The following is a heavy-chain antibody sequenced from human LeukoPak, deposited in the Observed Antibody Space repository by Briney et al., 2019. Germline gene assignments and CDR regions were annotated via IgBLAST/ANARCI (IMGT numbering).Heavy chain of an antibody. V-gene: IGHV3-23*01. CDR2: ISGSGGST. Sequence: GGSLRLSCATSGLTFDDYAMHWVRQAPGKGLEWVSAISGSGGSTYYADSVKGRFTISRDNSKNTLYLQMNSLRAEDTAVYYCAKGGLYGDYDYWGQGTLVTVSS. CDR3: AKGGLYGDYDY. CDR1: GLTFDDYA. J-gene: IGHJ4*02. D-gene: IGHD4-17*01.